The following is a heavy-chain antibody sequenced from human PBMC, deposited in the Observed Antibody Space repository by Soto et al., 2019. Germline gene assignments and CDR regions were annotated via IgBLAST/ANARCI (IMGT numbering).Heavy chain of an antibody. Sequence: STARPVSCASISASVSYWGWVAQSPGTGLQWIGFVYYTGDTYYSPSFKSRVTMSVDTSKKQLSMTLRSMTAADTAFFYCVRCKLMATLDYWGQG. CDR2: VYYTGDT. CDR1: CASISASVSY. V-gene: IGHV4-39*01. CDR3: VRCKLMATLDY. J-gene: IGHJ4*02. D-gene: IGHD5-12*01.